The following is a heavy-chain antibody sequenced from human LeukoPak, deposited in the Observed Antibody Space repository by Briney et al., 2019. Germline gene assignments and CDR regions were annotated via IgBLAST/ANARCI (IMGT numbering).Heavy chain of an antibody. CDR1: GGSFSGYY. CDR2: INHSGST. D-gene: IGHD3-22*01. J-gene: IGHJ4*02. Sequence: PSETLSLTCAVYGGSFSGYYWSWIRQPPGKGLEWIGEINHSGSTNYNPSLKSRVTISVDTSRNQFSLELNSVTAADTAIYYCASMSGYYSKFDYWGQGTLVTVSS. CDR3: ASMSGYYSKFDY. V-gene: IGHV4-34*01.